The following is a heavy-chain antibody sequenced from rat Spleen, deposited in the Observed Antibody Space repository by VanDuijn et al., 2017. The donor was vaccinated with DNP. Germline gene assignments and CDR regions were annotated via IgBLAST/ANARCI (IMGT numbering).Heavy chain of an antibody. CDR2: ISYDGSST. J-gene: IGHJ2*01. CDR1: GFTFSDYY. Sequence: EVQLVESGGGLVQPGRSLKLSCAASGFTFSDYYMAWVRQAPKKGLEWVATISYDGSSTYYRDSVKGRFTISRDNAKSTLYLQMDSLRSEDTATYYCTTGSAVFDYWGQGVMVTVSS. D-gene: IGHD3-1*01. V-gene: IGHV5-7*01. CDR3: TTGSAVFDY.